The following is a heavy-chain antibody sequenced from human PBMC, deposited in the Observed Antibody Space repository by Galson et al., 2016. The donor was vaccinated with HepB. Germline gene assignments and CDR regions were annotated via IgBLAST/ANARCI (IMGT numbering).Heavy chain of an antibody. V-gene: IGHV3-23*01. D-gene: IGHD3-10*01. J-gene: IGHJ4*02. CDR3: ATEIDYNVHYFDC. CDR1: GFIFSNFA. Sequence: SLRLSCAGSGFIFSNFAMSWVRQAPGKGLEWVSSISGSGGSTYYADSVKGRFTISRDNSKNTLYLQMNSLRAEDTAVYYCATEIDYNVHYFDCWGQGTLVTVSS. CDR2: ISGSGGST.